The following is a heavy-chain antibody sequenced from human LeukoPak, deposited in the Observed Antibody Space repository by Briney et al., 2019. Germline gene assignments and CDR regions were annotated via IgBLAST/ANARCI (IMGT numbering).Heavy chain of an antibody. D-gene: IGHD3-22*01. CDR3: TREDYDSSGYYLDY. J-gene: IGHJ4*02. Sequence: GGSLRLSCTASGFTFGDYAMSWFRQAPGKGLEWVGFIRSKAYGGTTEYAASVKGRFTISRDDSKSIAYLQMNSLKTEDTAVYYRTREDYDSSGYYLDYWGQGTLVTVSS. V-gene: IGHV3-49*03. CDR1: GFTFGDYA. CDR2: IRSKAYGGTT.